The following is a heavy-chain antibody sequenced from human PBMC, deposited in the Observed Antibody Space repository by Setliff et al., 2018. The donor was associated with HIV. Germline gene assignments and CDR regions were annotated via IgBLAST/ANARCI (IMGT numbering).Heavy chain of an antibody. CDR2: INHSGST. CDR3: ARSPAAEGF. D-gene: IGHD6-13*01. V-gene: IGHV4-34*01. CDR1: GGSIRSNY. Sequence: PSETLSLTCTVSGGSIRSNYWSWIRQPPGKGLEWIGEINHSGSTNYNPSLKSRVTISVDTSKNQFSLKLSSVTAADTAVYYCARSPAAEGFWGQGTLVTVSS. J-gene: IGHJ4*02.